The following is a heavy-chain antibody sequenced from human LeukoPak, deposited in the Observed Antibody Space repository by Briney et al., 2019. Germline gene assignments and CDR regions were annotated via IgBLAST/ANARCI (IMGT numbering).Heavy chain of an antibody. D-gene: IGHD3-10*01. J-gene: IGHJ4*02. CDR2: ISYDGSNK. V-gene: IGHV3-30-3*01. CDR3: EAYGSV. Sequence: GGSLRLSCTASGFTFSTYAIHWVRQAPDKGLEWVAVISYDGSNKYYADSVKGRFTLSRDNAQHSLYLQMNNLRAEDTAIYYCEAYGSVWGQGTLVIVSS. CDR1: GFTFSTYA.